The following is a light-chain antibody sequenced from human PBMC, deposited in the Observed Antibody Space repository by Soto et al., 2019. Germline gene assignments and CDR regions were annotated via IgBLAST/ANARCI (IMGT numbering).Light chain of an antibody. V-gene: IGLV4-69*01. J-gene: IGLJ2*01. CDR3: QTWGTGSKV. CDR1: SGHSSYA. Sequence: QLVLTQSPSASASLGASVKLTCTLSSGHSSYAIAWHQQQPEKGPRYLMKLNSDGSHSKGDGIPDRFSGSSSGAERYLTISSLQSEDEADSYCQTWGTGSKVFGGGTQLTVL. CDR2: LNSDGSH.